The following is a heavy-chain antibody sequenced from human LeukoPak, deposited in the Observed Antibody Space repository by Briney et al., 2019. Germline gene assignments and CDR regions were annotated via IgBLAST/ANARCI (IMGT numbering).Heavy chain of an antibody. D-gene: IGHD3-10*01. CDR2: IVVGSGNT. CDR1: GFTFTSST. J-gene: IGHJ4*02. Sequence: TSVKVSCKASGFTFTSSTIQWVRQARGQRLEWIGWIVVGSGNTNCAQKFQERVIITRDMSTTTVYMELSSLRSEDTAVYYCAGTPWFGELTLDYWGQGTLVTVSS. CDR3: AGTPWFGELTLDY. V-gene: IGHV1-58*02.